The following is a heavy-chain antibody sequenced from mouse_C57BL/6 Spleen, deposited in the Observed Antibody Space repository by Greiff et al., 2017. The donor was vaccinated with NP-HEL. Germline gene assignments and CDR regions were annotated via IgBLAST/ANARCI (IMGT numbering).Heavy chain of an antibody. D-gene: IGHD2-3*01. V-gene: IGHV1-50*01. CDR2: IDPSDSYT. J-gene: IGHJ2*01. CDR1: GYTFTSYW. Sequence: VQLQQPGAELVKPGASVKLSCKASGYTFTSYWMQWVKQRPGQGLEWIGEIDPSDSYTNYNQKFKGKATLTVDTSSSTAYMQLSSLTSEDSAVYYCARDASDGYYDYWGQGTTLTVSS. CDR3: ARDASDGYYDY.